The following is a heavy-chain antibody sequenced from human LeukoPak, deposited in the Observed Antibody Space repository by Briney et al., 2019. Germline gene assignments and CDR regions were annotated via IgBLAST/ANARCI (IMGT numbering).Heavy chain of an antibody. V-gene: IGHV4-59*01. CDR2: IYYSGST. CDR3: ARETFGGVEDY. J-gene: IGHJ4*02. D-gene: IGHD3-16*01. CDR1: GGSFSGYY. Sequence: SETLTLTCAVYGGSFSGYYWSWIRQPPGKGLEWIGYIYYSGSTNYNPSLKSRVTISVDTSKNQFSLKLSSVTAADTAVYYCARETFGGVEDYWGQGTLVTVSS.